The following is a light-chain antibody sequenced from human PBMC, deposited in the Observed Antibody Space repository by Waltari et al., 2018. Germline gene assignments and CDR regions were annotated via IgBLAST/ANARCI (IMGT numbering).Light chain of an antibody. CDR2: GAS. CDR1: QSVSRA. Sequence: EIMLTQSPGTLSLSPGERATLSCRASQSVSRALAWYQQKPGQAPRLLIYGASNRATGIPDRFSGSGSGTDFSLTISSLEPEDFAVYYCQHYLRLPATFGQGTKVEIK. J-gene: IGKJ1*01. CDR3: QHYLRLPAT. V-gene: IGKV3-20*01.